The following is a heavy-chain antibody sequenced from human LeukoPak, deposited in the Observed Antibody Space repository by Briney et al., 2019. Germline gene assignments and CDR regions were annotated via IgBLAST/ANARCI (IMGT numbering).Heavy chain of an antibody. Sequence: PGGSLRLSCAASGFTFSRYAMHWVRQAPGKGLEWVAVISYDGSNKYYADSVKGRFTISRDNSKNTLYLQMNSLRAEDTAVYYCAKIPQGYSSSWYVADAFDIWGQGTMVTVSS. D-gene: IGHD6-13*01. CDR2: ISYDGSNK. CDR3: AKIPQGYSSSWYVADAFDI. CDR1: GFTFSRYA. J-gene: IGHJ3*02. V-gene: IGHV3-30*01.